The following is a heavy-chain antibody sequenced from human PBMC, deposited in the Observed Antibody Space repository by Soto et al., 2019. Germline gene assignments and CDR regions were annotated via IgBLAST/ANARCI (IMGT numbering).Heavy chain of an antibody. V-gene: IGHV3-23*01. CDR2: ISGGGGST. Sequence: GGSLRLSCAASGFTFSSYAMGWVRRAPGKXREWVSLISGGGGSTYYAASVKGRFTIFRENSNNTLFLQMNSLRADDTAVYYCAKRECTIAPGPATLNWFAPWGQGPLVTVSS. J-gene: IGHJ5*02. CDR3: AKRECTIAPGPATLNWFAP. D-gene: IGHD3-3*01. CDR1: GFTFSSYA.